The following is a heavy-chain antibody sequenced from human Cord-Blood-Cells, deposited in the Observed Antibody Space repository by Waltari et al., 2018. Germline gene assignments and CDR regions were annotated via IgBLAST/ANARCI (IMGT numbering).Heavy chain of an antibody. CDR1: GGSFSGYY. J-gene: IGHJ2*01. V-gene: IGHV4-34*01. D-gene: IGHD3-10*01. CDR2: INHSGST. Sequence: QVQLQLWGAGLLKPSETLSLTCAVYGGSFSGYYWSWPRHPPGKGREWLGEINHSGSTNYNPSLKSRVTISVDTSKNQFSLKLSSVTAADTAVYYCASAGRATWARDRYFDLWGRGTLVTVSS. CDR3: ASAGRATWARDRYFDL.